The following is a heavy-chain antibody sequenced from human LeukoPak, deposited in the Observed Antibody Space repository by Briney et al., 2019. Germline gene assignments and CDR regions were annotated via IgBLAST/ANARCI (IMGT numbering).Heavy chain of an antibody. CDR3: VSVHYSSSWYSFDY. J-gene: IGHJ4*02. CDR2: ISSSGSTM. V-gene: IGHV3-11*01. D-gene: IGHD6-13*01. CDR1: GFTFSAYY. Sequence: GGSLRLSCAASGFTFSAYYMSWIRQAPGKGLEWVSYISSSGSTMYYADSVKGRFTISRDNAKNSLYLQMNILRAEDTALYYCVSVHYSSSWYSFDYWGQGTLVTVSS.